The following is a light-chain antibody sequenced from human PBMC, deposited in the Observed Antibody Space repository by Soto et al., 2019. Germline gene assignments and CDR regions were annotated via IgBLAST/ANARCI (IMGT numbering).Light chain of an antibody. J-gene: IGLJ3*02. V-gene: IGLV2-23*01. CDR3: CSYAGSSTSWV. Sequence: QSVLTQPASVSGSPGQSITISCTGTISDDGSYDLVSWYQQHPGKAPKLMIYEGSKRPSGVSSRFSGSKSGNTASLTISGLQAEDEADYYCCSYAGSSTSWVFGGGTKVTVL. CDR1: ISDDGSYDL. CDR2: EGS.